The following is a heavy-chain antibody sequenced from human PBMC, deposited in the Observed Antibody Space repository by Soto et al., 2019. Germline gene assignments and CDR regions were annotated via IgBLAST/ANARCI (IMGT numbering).Heavy chain of an antibody. CDR1: GFSLSTSGVG. CDR3: AQDSSGYYGFDY. V-gene: IGHV2-5*02. D-gene: IGHD3-22*01. Sequence: QITLKESGPTLVKPTQTLTLTCTFSGFSLSTSGVGVGWIRQPPGKALEWLALIYWDDDKRYSPSLKSRLTITKDTSKNQVVLTMTNVDPVDTATYYCAQDSSGYYGFDYWGQGTLVTVSS. J-gene: IGHJ4*02. CDR2: IYWDDDK.